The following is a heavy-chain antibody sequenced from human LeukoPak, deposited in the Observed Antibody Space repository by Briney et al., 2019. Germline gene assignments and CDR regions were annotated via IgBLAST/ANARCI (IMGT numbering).Heavy chain of an antibody. D-gene: IGHD3-10*01. CDR1: GYTFTAYY. V-gene: IGHV1-2*02. CDR3: ARDYYGSGTYYKDY. Sequence: ASVKVSCKASGYTFTAYYLHWVRQAPGQGLEWMGWIHPNSGGTNYAQNFQGRVSMTTDTSISTVYMELSRLRSDDTAGYYCARDYYGSGTYYKDYWGQGTLVTVSS. CDR2: IHPNSGGT. J-gene: IGHJ4*02.